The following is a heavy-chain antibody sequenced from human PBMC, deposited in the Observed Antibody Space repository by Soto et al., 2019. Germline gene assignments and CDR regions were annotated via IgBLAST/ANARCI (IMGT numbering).Heavy chain of an antibody. J-gene: IGHJ2*01. D-gene: IGHD2-21*01. Sequence: EVQLVESGGGLVQPGGSLKLSCAASGFTFSDSAMHWVRQASGEGLEWLGRIRSKGNNDAKEYGASLKGRFTISRDDSKKTTYLQLSNLNTEDTAVYYCVRYSRTLGGFFDLWGSGTLVTVSS. CDR1: GFTFSDSA. V-gene: IGHV3-73*02. CDR2: IRSKGNNDAK. CDR3: VRYSRTLGGFFDL.